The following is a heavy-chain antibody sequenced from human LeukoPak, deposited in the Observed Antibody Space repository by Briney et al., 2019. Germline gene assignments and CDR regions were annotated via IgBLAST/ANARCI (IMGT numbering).Heavy chain of an antibody. CDR1: GYIFSSYW. CDR3: ARYSGSYSDYFQH. V-gene: IGHV5-51*01. Sequence: GEPPKISRKGSGYIFSSYWIGWGRQMPGKGLEWVGMIYPGDSDTRYSPSFEGQVTISADKYISAAYLQWSSLKASDTAMYYCARYSGSYSDYFQHWGQGTLVTVSS. J-gene: IGHJ1*01. CDR2: IYPGDSDT. D-gene: IGHD1-26*01.